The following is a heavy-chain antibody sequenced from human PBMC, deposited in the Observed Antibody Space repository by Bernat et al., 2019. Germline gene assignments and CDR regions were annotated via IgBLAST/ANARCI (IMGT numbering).Heavy chain of an antibody. CDR2: LWHDGSK. Sequence: QVQLVESGGGVVQPGRSLRLSCAASGFIFSSYGMHWVRQAPGKGLEWVAGLWHDGSKYYTDSVKGRFTISRDNSKNTLYLQMDSLRAEDTAVYFCARDEGTIVAVLNSYFDYWGQGTLVTVSS. CDR1: GFIFSSYG. D-gene: IGHD1-1*01. J-gene: IGHJ4*02. CDR3: ARDEGTIVAVLNSYFDY. V-gene: IGHV3-30*19.